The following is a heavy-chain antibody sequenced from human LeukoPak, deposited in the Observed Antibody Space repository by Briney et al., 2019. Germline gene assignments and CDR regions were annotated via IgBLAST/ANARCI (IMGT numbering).Heavy chain of an antibody. CDR3: AKEGNWNLDY. Sequence: GGSLRLSYVSSGFSFSTNWMDWVRQAPGKGLEWVANIKRDGSEKNYVDSVKRRFTISRDNAKNSLYLEMNSLRAEDTAVYYCAKEGNWNLDYWGQGALVTVSS. J-gene: IGHJ4*02. D-gene: IGHD1-1*01. V-gene: IGHV3-7*01. CDR2: IKRDGSEK. CDR1: GFSFSTNW.